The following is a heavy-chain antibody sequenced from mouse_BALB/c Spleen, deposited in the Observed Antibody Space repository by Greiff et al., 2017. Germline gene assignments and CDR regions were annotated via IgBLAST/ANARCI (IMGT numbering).Heavy chain of an antibody. D-gene: IGHD1-1*01. V-gene: IGHV1-4*01. CDR2: INPSSGST. CDR1: GYTFTSYS. CDR3: ARNYRMAYGGSDFDV. J-gene: IGHJ1*01. Sequence: QVQLQQSGAELVRPGASVKLSCKASGYTFTSYSMHWVKQRPGQGLEWIGYINPSSGSTNYNQKFKNKVTLTADKSSSTACMQLSSLTSEDSAVYDVARNYRMAYGGSDFDVWGAGTTVTVSS.